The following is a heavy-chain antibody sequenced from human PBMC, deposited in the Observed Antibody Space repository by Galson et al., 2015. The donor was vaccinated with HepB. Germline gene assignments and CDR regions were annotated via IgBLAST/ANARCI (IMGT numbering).Heavy chain of an antibody. D-gene: IGHD5-18*01. CDR1: GGTFSSYA. CDR2: IIPILGIA. Sequence: SVQVSCKASGGTFSSYAISWVRQAPGQGLEWMGRIIPILGIANYAQRFQGRVTITADKSTSTAYMELSSLRSEDTAVYYCARGLVDTAMVSDYWGQGTLVTVSS. CDR3: ARGLVDTAMVSDY. J-gene: IGHJ4*02. V-gene: IGHV1-69*04.